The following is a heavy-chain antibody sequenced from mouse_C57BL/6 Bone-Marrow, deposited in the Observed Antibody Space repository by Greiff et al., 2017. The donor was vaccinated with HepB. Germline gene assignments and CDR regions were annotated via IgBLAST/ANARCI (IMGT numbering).Heavy chain of an antibody. CDR2: IDPENGDT. CDR1: GFNIKDDY. Sequence: EVQLQESGAELVRPGASVKLSCTASGFNIKDDYMHWVKQRPEQGLEWIGWIDPENGDTEYASKFQGKATITADTSSNTAYLQLSSLTSEDTAVYYWTVITTVVGAYWGQGTLVTVSA. CDR3: TVITTVVGAY. V-gene: IGHV14-4*01. D-gene: IGHD1-1*01. J-gene: IGHJ3*01.